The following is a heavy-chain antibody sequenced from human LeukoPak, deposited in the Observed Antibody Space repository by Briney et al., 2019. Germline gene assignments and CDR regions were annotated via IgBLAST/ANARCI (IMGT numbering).Heavy chain of an antibody. V-gene: IGHV4-30-2*01. J-gene: IGHJ4*02. CDR1: GGSISSGGYS. D-gene: IGHD3-9*01. CDR2: IYHSGST. CDR3: ARGQMGAILTAYYFDY. Sequence: KTSETLSLTCAVSGGSISSGGYSWSWIRQPPGKGLEWIGYIYHSGSTYYNPSLKSRVTISVDRSKTQFSLKLSSVTAADTAVYYCARGQMGAILTAYYFDYWGQGTLVTVSS.